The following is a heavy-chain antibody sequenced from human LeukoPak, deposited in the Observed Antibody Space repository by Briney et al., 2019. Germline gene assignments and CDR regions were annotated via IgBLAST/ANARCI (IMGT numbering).Heavy chain of an antibody. CDR3: ASAVTEDGYSAFDI. J-gene: IGHJ3*02. Sequence: GASVKVSCKASGYTFTSYGISWVRQAPGQGLEWMGWISAYNGNTNYAQKLQGRVTMTTDTSTSTAYMELRSLSSDDTAVYYCASAVTEDGYSAFDIWGQGTMVTVSS. V-gene: IGHV1-18*01. CDR2: ISAYNGNT. D-gene: IGHD5-24*01. CDR1: GYTFTSYG.